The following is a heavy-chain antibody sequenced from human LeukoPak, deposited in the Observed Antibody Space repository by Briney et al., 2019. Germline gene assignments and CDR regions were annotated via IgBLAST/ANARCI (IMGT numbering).Heavy chain of an antibody. V-gene: IGHV3-21*01. CDR1: GFTFSSFS. CDR3: ARRYSSSWYLVPVGYYYYMDV. D-gene: IGHD6-13*01. Sequence: GGSLRLSCAASGFTFSSFSMNWVRQAPGKGLEWVSSISSSSSYMYYADSVKGRFTISRDNAKNSLYLQLNSLRAEDTAVYYCARRYSSSWYLVPVGYYYYMDVWGKGTTVTISS. CDR2: ISSSSSYM. J-gene: IGHJ6*03.